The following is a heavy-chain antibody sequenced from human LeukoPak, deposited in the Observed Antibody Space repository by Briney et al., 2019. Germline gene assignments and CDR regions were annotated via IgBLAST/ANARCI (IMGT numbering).Heavy chain of an antibody. J-gene: IGHJ3*02. Sequence: SWVRQAPGKGLEWVGFIRSKAYGGTTEYAASVKGRFTISRDDSKSIAYLQMNSLKTEDTAVYYCTRDGGYFDWLLSPDAFDIWGQGTMVTVSS. D-gene: IGHD3-9*01. CDR2: IRSKAYGGTT. V-gene: IGHV3-49*02. CDR3: TRDGGYFDWLLSPDAFDI.